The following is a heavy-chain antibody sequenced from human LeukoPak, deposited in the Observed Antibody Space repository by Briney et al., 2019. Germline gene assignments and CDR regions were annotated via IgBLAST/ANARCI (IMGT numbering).Heavy chain of an antibody. CDR1: GFTFTTYG. CDR3: ARQGRRIGVLRDDSLDI. CDR2: ISPYGNT. V-gene: IGHV1-18*01. D-gene: IGHD3-22*01. Sequence: ASVKVSCKASGFTFTTYGISWVRQAPGQGLEWMGWISPYGNTNFAQNLQGRLTMTTETSTSTTYMELRSLRSDDTAVYYCARQGRRIGVLRDDSLDIWGQGTMVTVSS. J-gene: IGHJ3*02.